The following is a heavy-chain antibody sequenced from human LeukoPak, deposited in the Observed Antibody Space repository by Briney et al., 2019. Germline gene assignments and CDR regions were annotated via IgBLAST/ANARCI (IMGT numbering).Heavy chain of an antibody. D-gene: IGHD6-19*01. CDR1: GFTVSSNY. V-gene: IGHV3-53*05. CDR2: IYSGGDT. Sequence: GGSLRLSCAASGFTVSSNYMSWVRQAPGKGLEWVSVIYSGGDTYYADSVKGRFTISRDNSKTTLYLQMNSLRAEDTAVYYRAKSHSSASRYYFDYWGQGTLVTVSS. CDR3: AKSHSSASRYYFDY. J-gene: IGHJ4*02.